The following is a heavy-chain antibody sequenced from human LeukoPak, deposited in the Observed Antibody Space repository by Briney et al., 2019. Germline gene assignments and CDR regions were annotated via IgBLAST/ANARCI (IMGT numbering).Heavy chain of an antibody. D-gene: IGHD4-11*01. CDR1: GFTFSSYS. J-gene: IGHJ4*02. Sequence: GGSLRLSCAASGFTFSSYSMNWVRQAPGKGLEWVSYISSSSSTIYYADSVKGRFTISRDNAKNSLYLQMNSLRADDTAVYYCARDQVVTTVTTTFDCWGQGTLVTVSS. V-gene: IGHV3-48*01. CDR3: ARDQVVTTVTTTFDC. CDR2: ISSSSSTI.